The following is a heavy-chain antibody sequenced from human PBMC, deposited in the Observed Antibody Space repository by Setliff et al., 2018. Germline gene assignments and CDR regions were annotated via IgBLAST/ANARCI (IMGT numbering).Heavy chain of an antibody. Sequence: SATLSLTCTVSGGSISSYYWSWIRQPPGKGLEWIGYMYYSGSTNYNPSFKSRVTISVDTSKNQFSLKLSSVTAADTAVYYCARAPPSSGWTPRGYYYYYTDVWGKGTTVTVSS. CDR2: MYYSGST. D-gene: IGHD6-19*01. V-gene: IGHV4-59*01. J-gene: IGHJ6*03. CDR3: ARAPPSSGWTPRGYYYYYTDV. CDR1: GGSISSYY.